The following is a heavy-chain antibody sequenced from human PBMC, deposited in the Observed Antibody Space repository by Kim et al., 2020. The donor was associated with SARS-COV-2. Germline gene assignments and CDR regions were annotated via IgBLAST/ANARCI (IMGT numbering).Heavy chain of an antibody. Sequence: YYTDSVKGRFTNSRDNSRNTLYRQRTSLRAEDTAWYYCASGGYSYGPVYYWGQGTLVTVSS. V-gene: IGHV3-30*03. CDR3: ASGGYSYGPVYY. J-gene: IGHJ4*02. D-gene: IGHD5-18*01.